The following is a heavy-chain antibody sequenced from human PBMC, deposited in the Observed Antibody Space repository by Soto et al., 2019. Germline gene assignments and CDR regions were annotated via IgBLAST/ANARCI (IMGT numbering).Heavy chain of an antibody. Sequence: PSETLSLTCTVSGGSISSYYWSWIRQPPGKGPEWIGYIYYSGSTNYNPSLKSRVTISVDTSKNQFSLKLSSVTAADTAVYYCARDIGSGWYRGYFDYWGQGTLVTVSS. CDR3: ARDIGSGWYRGYFDY. J-gene: IGHJ4*02. CDR1: GGSISSYY. V-gene: IGHV4-59*01. CDR2: IYYSGST. D-gene: IGHD6-19*01.